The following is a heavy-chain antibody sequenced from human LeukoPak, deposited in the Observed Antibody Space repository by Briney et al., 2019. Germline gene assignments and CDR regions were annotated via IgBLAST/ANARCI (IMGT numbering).Heavy chain of an antibody. CDR2: FYSADST. V-gene: IGHV3-66*01. Sequence: GGSLRLSCAAPGFTVSSNFMSWVRQAPGKGLEWVSVFYSADSTYYAYSVKGRFTISRDNSRNTLYLQMNSLRAEDTAVYYCARTDGYRSYYFDYWGQGTLVTVSS. CDR3: ARTDGYRSYYFDY. J-gene: IGHJ4*02. CDR1: GFTVSSNF. D-gene: IGHD5-24*01.